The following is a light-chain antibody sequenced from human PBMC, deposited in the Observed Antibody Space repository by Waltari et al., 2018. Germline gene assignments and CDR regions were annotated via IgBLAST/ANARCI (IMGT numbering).Light chain of an antibody. CDR1: NIGRQT. Sequence: YVLTQPPSVSVTPGRTARIPCGGNNIGRQTVHWYQQKPGQAPVLVVYEAKERPSGTTRRCSAATSGNTATLTISGVAAGDEADYYCQVWDRTGDHVIFGGGTQLTVL. J-gene: IGLJ2*01. CDR3: QVWDRTGDHVI. V-gene: IGLV3-21*03. CDR2: EAK.